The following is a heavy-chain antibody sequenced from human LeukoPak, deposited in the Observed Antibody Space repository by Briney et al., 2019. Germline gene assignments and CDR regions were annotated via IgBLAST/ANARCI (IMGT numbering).Heavy chain of an antibody. CDR1: GFPFSFYA. D-gene: IGHD3-3*01. J-gene: IGHJ4*02. CDR2: VSYDGRKQ. Sequence: GGSLRLSCAPSGFPFSFYAIHWVRQPPGKGLEWVAVVSYDGRKQDYAHSVKGRFTISRDNFKNKVSLQMNSLRVEDTSVYYCARYVPFYDSWSGYCDNWGQGALVIVSS. V-gene: IGHV3-30*01. CDR3: ARYVPFYDSWSGYCDN.